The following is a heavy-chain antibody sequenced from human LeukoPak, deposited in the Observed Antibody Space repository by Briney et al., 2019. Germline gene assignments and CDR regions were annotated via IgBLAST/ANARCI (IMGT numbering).Heavy chain of an antibody. CDR2: IRNDGSII. CDR1: GFTFSSYG. CDR3: TRLEGVAYGTDV. Sequence: GGSLRLSCAASGFTFSSYGMHWIRQAPGKGLEWVAFIRNDGSIIYNADSVKGRFTISRDNSKNTLYLQMNSLKTEDTAVYYCTRLEGVAYGTDVWGQGTTVTVSS. J-gene: IGHJ6*02. V-gene: IGHV3-30*02.